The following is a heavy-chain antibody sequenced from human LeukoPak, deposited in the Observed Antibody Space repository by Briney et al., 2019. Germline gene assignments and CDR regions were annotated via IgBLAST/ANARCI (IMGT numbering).Heavy chain of an antibody. V-gene: IGHV5-51*01. D-gene: IGHD2-15*01. J-gene: IGHJ4*02. CDR2: IHPGDSET. Sequence: KPGESLKISCKGSGYRFSSYWIGWVRQMPGKGLEWMGIIHPGDSETRYSPSFQGQVTISADKSFSTAYLQWSSLKASDTAMYYCVRALGYCTSGSCYYYDYWGQGTLVTVSS. CDR3: VRALGYCTSGSCYYYDY. CDR1: GYRFSSYW.